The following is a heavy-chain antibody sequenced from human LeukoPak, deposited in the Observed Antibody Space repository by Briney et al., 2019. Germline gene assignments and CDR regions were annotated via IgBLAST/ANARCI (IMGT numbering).Heavy chain of an antibody. D-gene: IGHD3-22*01. CDR3: VNSKSNYEAVS. J-gene: IGHJ5*02. Sequence: PSETLSLTCTVSGSSITTYTHWGWIRQSPGKGLEWIASIHHTGNTYYNPSLESRVTISIDTSKNQFSLEVRSVTAADTAFCFCVNSKSNYEAVSWGPGTLVTVSS. CDR1: GSSITTYTH. CDR2: IHHTGNT. V-gene: IGHV4-38-2*02.